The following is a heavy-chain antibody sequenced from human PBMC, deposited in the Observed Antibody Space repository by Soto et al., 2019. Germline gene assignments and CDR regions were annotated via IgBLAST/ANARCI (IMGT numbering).Heavy chain of an antibody. CDR3: AASHCSGGSCYQNWFDP. J-gene: IGHJ5*02. CDR2: IYYSGST. CDR1: GGPISSYY. V-gene: IGHV4-59*08. Sequence: SATLSLTCTVHGGPISSYYWSWIRQPPGKGLEWIGYIYYSGSTNYNPSLKSRVTISVDTSKNQFSLKLSSVTAADTAVYYCAASHCSGGSCYQNWFDPWGQGTLVTVS. D-gene: IGHD2-15*01.